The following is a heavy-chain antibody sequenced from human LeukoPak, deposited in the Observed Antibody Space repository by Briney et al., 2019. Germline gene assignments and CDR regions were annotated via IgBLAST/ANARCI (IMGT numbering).Heavy chain of an antibody. CDR1: GFTFGDYA. V-gene: IGHV3-43*02. CDR3: AKDAVAGTWLHY. Sequence: GGSLRLSCAASGFTFGDYAMRWVRQAPGKGLEWVSLIRGDGRTTSYAGSVKGRFTISRDNRKNSLYLQMSSLRPEDTAMYYCAKDAVAGTWLHYWGQGTLVTVSS. D-gene: IGHD6-19*01. CDR2: IRGDGRTT. J-gene: IGHJ4*02.